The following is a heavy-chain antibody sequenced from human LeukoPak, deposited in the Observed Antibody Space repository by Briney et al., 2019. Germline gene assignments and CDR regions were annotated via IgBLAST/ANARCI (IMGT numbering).Heavy chain of an antibody. V-gene: IGHV1-69*01. J-gene: IGHJ4*02. D-gene: IGHD6-19*01. CDR1: GGTFSRFT. CDR3: ARTRAVAGAFDY. CDR2: VTPIFGTA. Sequence: SVKVSCKASGGTFSRFTISWVRQAPGQGFEWMGGVTPIFGTANFAQRFQGRVSITADESTSTAFMELSSLRSEDTAVYYCARTRAVAGAFDYWGQGTLVTVSS.